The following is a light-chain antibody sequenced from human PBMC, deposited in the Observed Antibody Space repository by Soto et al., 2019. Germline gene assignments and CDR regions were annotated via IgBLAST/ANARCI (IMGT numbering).Light chain of an antibody. CDR3: QQSYSTPFI. Sequence: DIQMTQSPSSLSASVGDRVTITCRASQSISSYLNWYQQKPGKAPKLLIYAASSLQSGVPSRFSGSESGTDFTLTISSLQPEDFSTYYCQQSYSTPFIFGPGTKVDIK. J-gene: IGKJ3*01. V-gene: IGKV1-39*01. CDR1: QSISSY. CDR2: AAS.